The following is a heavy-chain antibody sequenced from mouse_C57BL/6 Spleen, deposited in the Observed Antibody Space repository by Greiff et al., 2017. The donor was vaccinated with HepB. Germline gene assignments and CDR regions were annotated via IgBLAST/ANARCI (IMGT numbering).Heavy chain of an antibody. V-gene: IGHV1-64*01. J-gene: IGHJ3*01. CDR3: AREASYYSNHAWFAY. D-gene: IGHD2-5*01. CDR2: IHPNSGST. Sequence: QVQLKQSGAELVKPGASVKLSCKASGYTFTSYWMHWVKQRPGQGLEWIGMIHPNSGSTNYNEKFKSKATLTVDKSSSTAYMQLSSLTSEDSAVYYCAREASYYSNHAWFAYWGQGTLVTVSA. CDR1: GYTFTSYW.